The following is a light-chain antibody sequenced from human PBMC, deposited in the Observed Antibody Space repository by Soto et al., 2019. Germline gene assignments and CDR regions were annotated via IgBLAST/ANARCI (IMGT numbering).Light chain of an antibody. CDR3: QQSYSTPPLT. V-gene: IGKV1-5*03. CDR1: QSISTW. Sequence: TQSPSTLSASVGDRVTITCRASQSISTWLAWYQQKPGKAPKLLIYKASSLESGVPSRFSGSGSGTDFTLTISSLQPEDFATYYCQQSYSTPPLTFGGGTKVDIK. CDR2: KAS. J-gene: IGKJ4*01.